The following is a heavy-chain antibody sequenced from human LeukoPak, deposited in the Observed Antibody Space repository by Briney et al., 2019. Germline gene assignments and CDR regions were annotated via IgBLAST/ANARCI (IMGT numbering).Heavy chain of an antibody. Sequence: SETLSLTCTVSGGSISSSSYYWGWIRQPPGKGLEWIGSIYYSGSTYYNPSLKSRVTISVDTSKNQFSLKLSSVTAADTAVYYCARSSLNPMVATPGFDYWGQGTLVTVSS. D-gene: IGHD5-12*01. CDR3: ARSSLNPMVATPGFDY. CDR1: GGSISSSSYY. CDR2: IYYSGST. V-gene: IGHV4-39*07. J-gene: IGHJ4*02.